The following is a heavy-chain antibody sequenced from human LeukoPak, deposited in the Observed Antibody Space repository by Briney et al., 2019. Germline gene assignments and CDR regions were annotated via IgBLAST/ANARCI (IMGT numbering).Heavy chain of an antibody. CDR3: TRDSDKGAWWFDP. Sequence: GGALRLSCAASGVTVRSNYMSWVRQAPGKGLEWVSVIYSVGSTYYADSVTGRFTISRPDSKNRMCRPMNSPGAEGRARYYCTRDSDKGAWWFDPWGQGTLVTVSS. CDR1: GVTVRSNY. D-gene: IGHD1-26*01. J-gene: IGHJ5*02. V-gene: IGHV3-53*04. CDR2: IYSVGST.